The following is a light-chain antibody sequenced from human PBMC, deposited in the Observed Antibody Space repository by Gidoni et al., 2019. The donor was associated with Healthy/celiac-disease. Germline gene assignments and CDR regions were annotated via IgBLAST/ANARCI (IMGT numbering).Light chain of an antibody. J-gene: IGKJ2*01. Sequence: EIVMTQSPATLSVSPGERATRSCRASQSVSSNVAWYQQKPGQAPRLLIYGASTRATGTPARFSGSGSGTEFTLTISSLQSEDFAVYCCQQYNNWPPYTFGQGTKLEIK. CDR3: QQYNNWPPYT. CDR1: QSVSSN. CDR2: GAS. V-gene: IGKV3-15*01.